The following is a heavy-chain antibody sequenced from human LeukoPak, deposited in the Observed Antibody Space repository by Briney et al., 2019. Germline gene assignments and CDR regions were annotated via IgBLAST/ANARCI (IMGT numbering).Heavy chain of an antibody. Sequence: GGSLRLSCAASGFTLSSYAMHWVRQAPGKGLEWVAVISYDGSNKYYADSVKGRFTISRDNSKNTLYLQMNSLRAEDTAVYYCAKDWAGVGATTIFDYWGQGTLVTVSS. CDR3: AKDWAGVGATTIFDY. V-gene: IGHV3-30-3*01. CDR2: ISYDGSNK. D-gene: IGHD1-26*01. CDR1: GFTLSSYA. J-gene: IGHJ4*02.